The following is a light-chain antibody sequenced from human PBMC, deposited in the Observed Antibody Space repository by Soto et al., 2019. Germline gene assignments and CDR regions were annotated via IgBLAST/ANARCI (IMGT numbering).Light chain of an antibody. CDR2: DAS. CDR3: QQFYDYPLT. J-gene: IGKJ4*01. CDR1: QGFSSG. Sequence: AIQLTQSPSSLSASAGDRVTITCRASQGFSSGLAWYQQKPGKPPKLLIYDASSLESGVPSRFSGSGSGTDFTLTISSLQPEDFATYYCQQFYDYPLTFGGGTKVDIK. V-gene: IGKV1D-13*01.